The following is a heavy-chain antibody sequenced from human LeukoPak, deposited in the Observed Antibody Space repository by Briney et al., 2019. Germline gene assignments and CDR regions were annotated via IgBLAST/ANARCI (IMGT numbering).Heavy chain of an antibody. J-gene: IGHJ3*02. CDR3: ARDSSAWVGLGI. D-gene: IGHD1-26*01. CDR2: IYYSGST. Sequence: PSETLSLTCTVSGGSISSSSYYWGWIRQPPGKGLEWIGSIYYSGSTYYNPSLKSRITMSVDTSKSQFSLKLTSVTAADTAVYYCARDSSAWVGLGIWGQGTMVTVSS. CDR1: GGSISSSSYY. V-gene: IGHV4-39*07.